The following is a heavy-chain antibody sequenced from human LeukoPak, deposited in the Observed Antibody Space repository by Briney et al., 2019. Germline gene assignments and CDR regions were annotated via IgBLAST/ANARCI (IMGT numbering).Heavy chain of an antibody. CDR3: ARALLRINFRAVIGKPNIDY. J-gene: IGHJ4*02. CDR1: GFIFSDYW. CDR2: IKQDGSEK. Sequence: GGSLRLSCAASGFIFSDYWMNWVRQAPGKGLEWVANIKQDGSEKYYVDSVKGRFTISRDNAKNSLYLQVNNLRAEDTAVYYCARALLRINFRAVIGKPNIDYWGQGTLVTVSS. D-gene: IGHD2-21*01. V-gene: IGHV3-7*01.